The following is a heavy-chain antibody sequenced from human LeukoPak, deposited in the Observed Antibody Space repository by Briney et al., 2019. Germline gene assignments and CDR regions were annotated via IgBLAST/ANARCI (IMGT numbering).Heavy chain of an antibody. CDR2: ITSSSSYI. J-gene: IGHJ4*02. CDR3: ARDSGWFRFDY. Sequence: GGSLRLSCAASGFTFSSYSMNWVRQAPGKGLEWVSSITSSSSYIYYADSVKGRFTISRDNAKNSLYLQMNSLRVDDTAVYYCARDSGWFRFDYWGQGTLVTVSS. V-gene: IGHV3-21*04. D-gene: IGHD6-19*01. CDR1: GFTFSSYS.